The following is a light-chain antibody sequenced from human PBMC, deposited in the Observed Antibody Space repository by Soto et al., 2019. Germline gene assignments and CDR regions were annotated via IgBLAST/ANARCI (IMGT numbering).Light chain of an antibody. CDR2: KAS. CDR3: QRYNSFPWT. V-gene: IGKV1-5*03. CDR1: QSIINW. Sequence: DIQMNQSPSTLSASVGDRVTITCRASQSIINWLGWYQQKPGKAPKLLIYKASSFESGVPSRFSGSGSGTEFTLTINRLQAEDFATYYCQRYNSFPWTFGQATKVEIK. J-gene: IGKJ1*01.